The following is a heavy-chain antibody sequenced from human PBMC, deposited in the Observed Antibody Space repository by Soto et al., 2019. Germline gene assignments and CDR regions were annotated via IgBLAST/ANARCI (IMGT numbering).Heavy chain of an antibody. Sequence: QVQLVESGGGVVQPGGSLRLSCAASGFTFSSYGMQWVRQSPGEGLEWVAIMAHDGSNQYYGDSVKGRFTISRDNSKNTLYLQMDSLRPEDTAVYYCARSSGGSSYYPPDYWGQGTRVTVSS. CDR1: GFTFSSYG. CDR2: MAHDGSNQ. D-gene: IGHD2-15*01. CDR3: ARSSGGSSYYPPDY. V-gene: IGHV3-30*03. J-gene: IGHJ4*02.